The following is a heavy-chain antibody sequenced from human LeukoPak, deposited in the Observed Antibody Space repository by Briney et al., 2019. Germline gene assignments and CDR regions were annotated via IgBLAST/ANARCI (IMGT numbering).Heavy chain of an antibody. CDR3: ARRRGRYSGDAFDI. CDR2: IYPGDSDT. J-gene: IGHJ3*02. V-gene: IGHV5-51*01. Sequence: GESLKISCKGSGYRFTSYWIGWVRQMPGKGLEWIGCIYPGDSDTTYSPSFQGQVTISADNSMSTAYLQWSSLKASDTAMYYCARRRGRYSGDAFDIWGQGTMVTVSS. CDR1: GYRFTSYW. D-gene: IGHD1-26*01.